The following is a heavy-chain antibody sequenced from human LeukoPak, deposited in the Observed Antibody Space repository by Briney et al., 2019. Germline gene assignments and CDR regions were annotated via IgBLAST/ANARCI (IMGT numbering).Heavy chain of an antibody. CDR2: INHSGST. CDR3: ARGSQPYYYDSSGGPLGY. Sequence: PSETLSLTCAVYGGSFSGYYWSWIRQPPGKGLEWIGEINHSGSTNYNPSLKSRVTISVDTSKNQFSLKLSSVTAADTAVYYCARGSQPYYYDSSGGPLGYWGQGTLVTVSS. CDR1: GGSFSGYY. J-gene: IGHJ4*02. D-gene: IGHD3-22*01. V-gene: IGHV4-34*01.